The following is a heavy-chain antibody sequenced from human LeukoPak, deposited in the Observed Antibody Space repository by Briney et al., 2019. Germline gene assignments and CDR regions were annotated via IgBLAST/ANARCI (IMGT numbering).Heavy chain of an antibody. CDR2: INPSGGST. D-gene: IGHD1-26*01. CDR3: ARESVLSGSYLYYYYYYGMDV. J-gene: IGHJ6*02. V-gene: IGHV1-46*01. Sequence: ASVKVSCKASGYTFTSYYMHWVRQAPGQGLEWMGIINPSGGSTSYAQKFQGRVTMTRDTSTSTVYMELSSLRSEDTAVYYCARESVLSGSYLYYYYYYGMDVWGQGTTVTVSS. CDR1: GYTFTSYY.